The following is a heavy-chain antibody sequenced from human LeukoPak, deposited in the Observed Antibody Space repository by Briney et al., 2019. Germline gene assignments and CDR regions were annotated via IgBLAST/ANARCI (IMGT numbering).Heavy chain of an antibody. CDR3: ARGGWELLD. CDR1: GGSFSGYY. J-gene: IGHJ4*02. Sequence: SETLSLTCAVYGGSFSGYYWSWIRQPPGKGLEWIGEINHSGSTNYNPSLKSRVTISVDTSKNQFSLKLSSVTAADTAAYYCARGGWELLDWGQGTLVTVSS. D-gene: IGHD1-26*01. CDR2: INHSGST. V-gene: IGHV4-34*01.